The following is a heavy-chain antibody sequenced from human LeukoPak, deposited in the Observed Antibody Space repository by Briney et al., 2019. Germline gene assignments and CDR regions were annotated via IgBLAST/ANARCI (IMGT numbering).Heavy chain of an antibody. Sequence: PSETLSLTCTASGGSISGYYWNWIRQPPGKGLEWIGYIHYSGNTNYNPSLKSRVTISVDTSKNQFSLKLTSATAADTAVYYCARRSIHYWYFDLWGRGTLVTVSS. CDR1: GGSISGYY. D-gene: IGHD3-10*01. J-gene: IGHJ2*01. V-gene: IGHV4-59*08. CDR2: IHYSGNT. CDR3: ARRSIHYWYFDL.